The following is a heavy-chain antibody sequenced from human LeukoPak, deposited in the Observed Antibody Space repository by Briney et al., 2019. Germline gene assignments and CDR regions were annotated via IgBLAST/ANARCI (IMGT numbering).Heavy chain of an antibody. V-gene: IGHV3-30*18. D-gene: IGHD6-13*01. CDR1: GFTFSSYG. Sequence: QPGGSLRLSCAASGFTFSSYGMHWVRQAPGKGLEWVAVISYDGSNKYYADSVKGRFTISRDNSKNTLYLQMNSLRAEDTAVYYCAKGGQTPSSYSSSWPENFDYWGQGTLVTVSS. J-gene: IGHJ4*02. CDR3: AKGGQTPSSYSSSWPENFDY. CDR2: ISYDGSNK.